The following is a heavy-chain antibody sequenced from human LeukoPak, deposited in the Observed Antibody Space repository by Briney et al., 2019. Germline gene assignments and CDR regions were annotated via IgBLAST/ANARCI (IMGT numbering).Heavy chain of an antibody. Sequence: GGSLRLSCAASGFTFSSHAMSWVRQAPGKGLEWVSLISSSGVSTYYADSVKGRFTISRDNSKNTLYLQMNSLRAEDTAVYYCAKGLTGYYKCWGQGTLVTVSS. CDR3: AKGLTGYYKC. D-gene: IGHD3-9*01. CDR2: ISSSGVST. V-gene: IGHV3-23*01. CDR1: GFTFSSHA. J-gene: IGHJ4*02.